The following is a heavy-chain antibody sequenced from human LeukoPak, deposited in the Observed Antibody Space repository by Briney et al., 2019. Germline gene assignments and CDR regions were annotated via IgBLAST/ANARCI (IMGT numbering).Heavy chain of an antibody. J-gene: IGHJ3*02. CDR3: AKDTNWSGDRGAFDI. CDR1: GFTFDDYA. D-gene: IGHD3-3*01. CDR2: ISGDGGST. V-gene: IGHV3-43*02. Sequence: GGSLRLSCAASGFTFDDYAMHWVRQAPGKGLGWVSLISGDGGSTYYADSVKGRFTISRDNSKNSLYLQMNSLRTEDTALYYCAKDTNWSGDRGAFDIWGQGTMVTVSS.